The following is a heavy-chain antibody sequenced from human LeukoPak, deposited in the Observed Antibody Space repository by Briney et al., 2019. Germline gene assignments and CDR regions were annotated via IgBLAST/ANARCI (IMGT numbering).Heavy chain of an antibody. J-gene: IGHJ4*02. CDR3: ARGLVTHVGLWNY. V-gene: IGHV4-34*01. D-gene: IGHD2-21*02. CDR2: INHSGIT. CDR1: GGSFSGYY. Sequence: SETLSLTCAVYGGSFSGYYWSWIRQPPGKGLEWLGEINHSGITNYNPSLKSRVTISLDMSKNQFSLKLSSVTAADTAVYYCARGLVTHVGLWNYWGQGSLVAVSS.